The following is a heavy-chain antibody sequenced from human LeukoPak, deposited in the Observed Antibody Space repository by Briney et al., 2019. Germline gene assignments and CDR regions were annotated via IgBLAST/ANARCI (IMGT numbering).Heavy chain of an antibody. Sequence: ASVWDSSKESGYTFTIYAMHWGRQGPGQRGEWMGWINAGKGKTKYSQKFQGRVTITRETTASTDYMEKRSVREEDTAVYYSVRWATAMGVVRGFIWTYYVDYWGRGTLVTVSS. J-gene: IGHJ4*01. CDR3: VRWATAMGVVRGFIWTYYVDY. D-gene: IGHD3-10*01. CDR1: GYTFTIYA. V-gene: IGHV1-3*01. CDR2: INAGKGKT.